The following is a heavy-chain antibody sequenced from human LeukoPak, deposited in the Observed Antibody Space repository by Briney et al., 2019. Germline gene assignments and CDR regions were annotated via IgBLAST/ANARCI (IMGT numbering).Heavy chain of an antibody. CDR1: GFTVTTKS. V-gene: IGHV3-53*01. CDR2: FYSPGST. J-gene: IGHJ1*01. CDR3: ASARESCIGSPCYEYFHH. Sequence: PGGSLRLSCAASGFTVTTKSMAWDRQAPGRGLELVAVFYSPGSTYYADSVHGRFTISRDNSLNTLFLQMNSLRVEDTAVYYCASARESCIGSPCYEYFHHWGQGTPLTVSS. D-gene: IGHD2-15*01.